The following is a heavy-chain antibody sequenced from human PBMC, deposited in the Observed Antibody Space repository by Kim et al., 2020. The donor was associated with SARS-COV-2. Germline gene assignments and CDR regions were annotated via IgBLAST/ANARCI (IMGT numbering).Heavy chain of an antibody. CDR2: ISGSGGST. D-gene: IGHD3-9*01. CDR3: AKGGLRYFRGDY. Sequence: GGSLRLSCAASGFTFSSYAMSWVRQAPGKGLEWVSAISGSGGSTYYADSVKGRFTISRDKSKNTLYLQMNSLRAEDTAVYYCAKGGLRYFRGDYCGQGTPVTVSS. V-gene: IGHV3-23*01. CDR1: GFTFSSYA. J-gene: IGHJ4*02.